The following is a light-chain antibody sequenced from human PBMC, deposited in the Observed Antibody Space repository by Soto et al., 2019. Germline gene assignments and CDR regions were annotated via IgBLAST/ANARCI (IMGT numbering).Light chain of an antibody. V-gene: IGKV3-15*01. CDR3: QQYNDWPRT. J-gene: IGKJ1*01. CDR2: NAF. CDR1: QSVSSSY. Sequence: EIVLTQFPGTLSLSPGERATLSCRASQSVSSSYLAWYQQKPGQAPRLLIDNAFTRATDIPARFRGSGSGTEFTLTISSLQSEDFAVYYCQQYNDWPRTFGQGTKVDI.